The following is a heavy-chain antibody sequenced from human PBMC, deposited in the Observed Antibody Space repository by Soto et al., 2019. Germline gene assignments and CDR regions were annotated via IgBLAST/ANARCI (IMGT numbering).Heavy chain of an antibody. V-gene: IGHV3-30*18. CDR3: AKDLVSSGFLDWLLPAIGDY. CDR2: ISYDGSNK. J-gene: IGHJ4*02. D-gene: IGHD3-3*01. Sequence: QVQLVESGGGVVQPGRSLRLSCAASGFTFSSYGMHWVRQAPGKGLEWEAVISYDGSNKYYADSVKGRFTISRDNYKSSLYLSMNSLRAEDPAVYYCAKDLVSSGFLDWLLPAIGDYWGQGTLVTVSS. CDR1: GFTFSSYG.